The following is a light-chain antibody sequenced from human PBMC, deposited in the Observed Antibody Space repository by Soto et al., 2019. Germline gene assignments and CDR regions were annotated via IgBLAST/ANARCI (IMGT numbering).Light chain of an antibody. CDR3: RQRYSTQP. CDR2: DAS. V-gene: IGKV1-39*01. Sequence: DIQMTQSPSYLSASVGDRVTITCRGRRTIYKHLSRYQQKPGEAPGFLIHDASTLESGVPSTFIGAGSETDFTLNISRLQPEDFATYYLRQRYSTQPVGGGTRLDVK. CDR1: RTIYKH. J-gene: IGKJ4*01.